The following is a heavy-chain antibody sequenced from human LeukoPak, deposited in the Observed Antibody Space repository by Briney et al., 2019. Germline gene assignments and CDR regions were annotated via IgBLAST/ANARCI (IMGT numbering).Heavy chain of an antibody. D-gene: IGHD3-10*01. J-gene: IGHJ4*02. Sequence: GGSPRLSCAASGFTVSSNYMSWVRQAPGKGLEWVSVIHSGGSTYYADSVKGRFTISRDNSKNTLYLQMNSLRAEDTAVYYCARAESGPNYYGSGSYSNWGQGTLVTVSS. CDR2: IHSGGST. CDR3: ARAESGPNYYGSGSYSN. CDR1: GFTVSSNY. V-gene: IGHV3-53*01.